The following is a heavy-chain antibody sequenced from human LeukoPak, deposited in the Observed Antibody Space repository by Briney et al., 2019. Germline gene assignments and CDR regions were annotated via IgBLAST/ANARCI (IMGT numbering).Heavy chain of an antibody. D-gene: IGHD3-22*01. CDR2: INTYTGNP. J-gene: IGHJ4*02. Sequence: ASVKVSCKASAYTFTSYAMNWVRQAPGQGLEWMGWINTYTGNPTYSQGFTGRFVFSLDTSVSTVYLQISSLKAEDTAVYYCARWDYDSSGYALYYFDYWGQGTLVTVSS. CDR1: AYTFTSYA. CDR3: ARWDYDSSGYALYYFDY. V-gene: IGHV7-4-1*02.